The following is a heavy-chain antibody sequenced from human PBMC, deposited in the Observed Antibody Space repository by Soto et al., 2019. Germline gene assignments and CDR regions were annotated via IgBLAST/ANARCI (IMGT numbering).Heavy chain of an antibody. V-gene: IGHV3-7*05. CDR1: GFTFRTYW. Sequence: EVQLVESGGGLVQPGGSLRLSCGASGFTFRTYWLSWVRQVPGKGLEWVANINQAGSETNYVDSVKGRFTISRDNAKNSLHLQMSSLRAEDTALYYCARDGSTSWYSYDYHGMDVWGQGTTVTVSS. D-gene: IGHD5-18*01. CDR2: INQAGSET. J-gene: IGHJ6*02. CDR3: ARDGSTSWYSYDYHGMDV.